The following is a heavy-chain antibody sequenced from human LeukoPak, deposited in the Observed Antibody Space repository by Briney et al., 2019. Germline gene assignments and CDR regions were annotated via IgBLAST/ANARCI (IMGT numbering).Heavy chain of an antibody. CDR1: GFTLSSYW. V-gene: IGHV3-7*03. J-gene: IGHJ3*02. CDR2: IKEDGGEK. Sequence: PGGSLRLSCAASGFTLSSYWMSWVRQAPGKGLEWVANIKEDGGEKYYVDSVKGRFTISRDNARNSLYLQMNSLRADNTAVYYCAKIQGWFNDAFHIGGQGTMVTVSS. CDR3: AKIQGWFNDAFHI. D-gene: IGHD6-19*01.